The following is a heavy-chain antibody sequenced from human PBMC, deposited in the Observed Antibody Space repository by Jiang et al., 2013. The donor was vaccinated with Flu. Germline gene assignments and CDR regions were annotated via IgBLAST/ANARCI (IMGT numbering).Heavy chain of an antibody. CDR2: IYYSGTT. D-gene: IGHD2-15*01. CDR1: GSISSAY. Sequence: GSISSAYWSWIRQPPGKGLEWIGYIYYSGTTNYNPSLKSRVTISVDTSKNQFSLKLSSVTAADTAVYYCARDAAGGYNWFDPWGQGTLVTVSS. V-gene: IGHV4-59*01. CDR3: ARDAAGGYNWFDP. J-gene: IGHJ5*02.